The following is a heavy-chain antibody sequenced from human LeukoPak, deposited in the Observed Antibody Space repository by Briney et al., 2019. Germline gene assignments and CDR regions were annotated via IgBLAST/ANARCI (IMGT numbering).Heavy chain of an antibody. CDR3: AGVDGQNFIEF. CDR1: GNSVSSSTAA. Sequence: SQTLSLTCAISGNSVSSSTAAGNWIRQSPSRGLEWLGRTYYRSKWYHEYGVSVNSRISIPPDTSKYQFSRQLNSVLPEDTAVYFCAGVDGQNFIEFWGQGTQVTVS. CDR2: TYYRSKWYH. V-gene: IGHV6-1*01. J-gene: IGHJ4*02. D-gene: IGHD5-24*01.